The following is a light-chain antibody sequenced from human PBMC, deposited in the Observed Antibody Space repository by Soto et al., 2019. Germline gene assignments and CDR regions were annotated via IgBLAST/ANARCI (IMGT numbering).Light chain of an antibody. CDR2: DAS. Sequence: IQMTQSPPTLSASVGDRVTITCRASQTISTWMAWYQQKPGKAPKLLVYDASTLQSGVASRFSGSGSGTEFTLIISGLQPDDSATYYCQQYTNTNNPWMFGQGTKVDI. J-gene: IGKJ1*01. CDR1: QTISTW. V-gene: IGKV1-5*01. CDR3: QQYTNTNNPWM.